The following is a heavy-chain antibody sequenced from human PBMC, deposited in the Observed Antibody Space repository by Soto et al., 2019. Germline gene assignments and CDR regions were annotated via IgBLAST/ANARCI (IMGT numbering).Heavy chain of an antibody. D-gene: IGHD6-19*01. CDR2: IIPIFGTA. CDR3: AIDSSGWSVYYFDY. Sequence: RASVKVSCKASGGTFSSYAISWVRQAPGQGLEWMGGIIPIFGTANYAQKFQGRVTITADKSTSTAYMELSSLRSEDTAVYYCAIDSSGWSVYYFDYWGQGTLVTVSS. CDR1: GGTFSSYA. J-gene: IGHJ4*02. V-gene: IGHV1-69*06.